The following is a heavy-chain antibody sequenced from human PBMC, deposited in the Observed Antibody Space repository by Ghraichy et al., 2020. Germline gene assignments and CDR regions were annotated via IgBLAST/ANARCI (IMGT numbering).Heavy chain of an antibody. V-gene: IGHV4-31*03. Sequence: SETLSLTCTVSGGSISSGGYYWSWIRQHPGKGLEWIGYIYYSGSTYYNPSLKRRVTISVDTSKNQFSLKLSSVTAADTAVYYCARYNDYGDYGYFDYWGQGTLVTVSS. CDR3: ARYNDYGDYGYFDY. CDR1: GGSISSGGYY. CDR2: IYYSGST. D-gene: IGHD4-17*01. J-gene: IGHJ4*02.